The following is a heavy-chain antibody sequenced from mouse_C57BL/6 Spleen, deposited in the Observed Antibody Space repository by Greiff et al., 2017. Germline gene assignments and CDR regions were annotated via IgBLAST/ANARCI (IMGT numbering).Heavy chain of an antibody. D-gene: IGHD3-2*02. CDR3: TGDSSGYVPFDY. CDR2: IRLKSDNYAT. CDR1: GFTFSNYW. Sequence: VQLKESGGGLVQPGGSVKLSCVASGFTFSNYWMNWVRQSPGKGLEWVAQIRLKSDNYATHYAESVKGRLTISRDDSKSSVYLQMNNLRAEDTGIYCCTGDSSGYVPFDYWGQGTTLTVSS. J-gene: IGHJ2*01. V-gene: IGHV6-3*01.